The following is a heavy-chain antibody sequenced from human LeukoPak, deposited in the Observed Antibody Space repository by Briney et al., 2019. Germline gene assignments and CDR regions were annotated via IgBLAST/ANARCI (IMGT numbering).Heavy chain of an antibody. J-gene: IGHJ4*02. CDR1: GFTFSSYG. CDR3: VILNDC. Sequence: GRSLRLSCAASGFTFSSYGMHWVRQAPGKGLEWVAVISYDGSNKYYADSVKGRFTISRDNSKNTLYLQMDSLRAEDTAVYYCVILNDCWGQGTLVTVSS. CDR2: ISYDGSNK. V-gene: IGHV3-30*03.